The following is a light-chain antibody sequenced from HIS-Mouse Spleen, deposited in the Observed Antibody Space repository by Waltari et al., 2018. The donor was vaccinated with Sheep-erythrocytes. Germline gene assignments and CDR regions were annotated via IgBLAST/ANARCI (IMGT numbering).Light chain of an antibody. J-gene: IGLJ2*01. CDR1: SSHLGAGYA. V-gene: IGLV1-40*01. Sequence: QSVLTQPPSVSGAPGQRVTIPCTGSSSHLGAGYAVHLDQQLPGTAPKLLIYGTSNRPSGVPDRFSGSKSGTSASLAITGLQAEDEADYYCQSYDSSLSGVVFGGGTKLTVL. CDR3: QSYDSSLSGVV. CDR2: GTS.